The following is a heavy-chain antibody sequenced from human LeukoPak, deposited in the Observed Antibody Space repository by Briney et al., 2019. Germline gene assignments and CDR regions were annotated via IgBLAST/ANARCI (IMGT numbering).Heavy chain of an antibody. CDR1: GYSISSGYY. D-gene: IGHD5-18*01. CDR3: ARVASTAMVTYYYYYYYMDV. Sequence: SETLSLTCTVSGYSISSGYYWGWIRQPPGKGLEWIGSIYHSGSTYYNPSLKSRVTISVDTSKNQFSLKLSSVTAADTAVYYCARVASTAMVTYYYYYYYMDVWGKGTTVTVSS. J-gene: IGHJ6*03. V-gene: IGHV4-38-2*02. CDR2: IYHSGST.